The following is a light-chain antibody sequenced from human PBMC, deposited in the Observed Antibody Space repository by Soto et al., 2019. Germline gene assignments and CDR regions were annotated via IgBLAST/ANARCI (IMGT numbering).Light chain of an antibody. J-gene: IGKJ1*01. V-gene: IGKV1-5*03. CDR1: QSISNW. CDR2: KAS. Sequence: DIQMTQSPSTLSASVGDRVTITCRASQSISNWLAWYQQKPGKAPKLLIYKASSLESGVPSRFSGSGSGTEFTLTISSLQPDDFATYYCQLYNSSFGQGTKVEIK. CDR3: QLYNSS.